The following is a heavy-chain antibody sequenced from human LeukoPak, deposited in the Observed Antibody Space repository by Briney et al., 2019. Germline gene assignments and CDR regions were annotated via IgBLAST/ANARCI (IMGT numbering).Heavy chain of an antibody. J-gene: IGHJ4*02. CDR1: GFIFRTYG. CDR3: TRMGRYDY. V-gene: IGHV3-15*01. Sequence: VQPGGSLRLSCVASGFIFRTYGMSWVRRAPGKGLEWVGRIKSRIDGGTTDYAAPVKDRFSISRDESKNTLSLQMNSLKTEDTAVYYCTRMGRYDYWGQGTLVTVSS. CDR2: IKSRIDGGTT. D-gene: IGHD5-24*01.